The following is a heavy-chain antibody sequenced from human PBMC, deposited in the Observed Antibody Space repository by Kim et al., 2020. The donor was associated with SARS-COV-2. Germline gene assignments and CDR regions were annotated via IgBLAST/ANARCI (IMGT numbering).Heavy chain of an antibody. CDR3: AKGGSRRDLRGAVDY. D-gene: IGHD3-10*01. CDR2: ISYDGSNK. V-gene: IGHV3-30*18. J-gene: IGHJ4*02. CDR1: GFTFSSYG. Sequence: GGSLRLSCAASGFTFSSYGMHWVRQAPGKGLEWVAVISYDGSNKYYADSVKGRFIISRDNSKNTLYLQMNSLRTEDTAVYYCAKGGSRRDLRGAVDYWGQGTLVTVSS.